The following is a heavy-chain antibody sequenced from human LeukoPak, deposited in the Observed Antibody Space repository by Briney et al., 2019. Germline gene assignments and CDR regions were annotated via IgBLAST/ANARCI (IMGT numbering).Heavy chain of an antibody. Sequence: EASVKVSCKASGYTFTSYGISWVRQAPGQGLEWMGWISAYNGNTNYAQKLQGRVTVTTDTSTSTAYMGLRSLRSDDTAVYYCARSRWSSPFDPWGQGTLVTVSS. V-gene: IGHV1-18*01. CDR2: ISAYNGNT. CDR3: ARSRWSSPFDP. D-gene: IGHD3-3*01. CDR1: GYTFTSYG. J-gene: IGHJ5*02.